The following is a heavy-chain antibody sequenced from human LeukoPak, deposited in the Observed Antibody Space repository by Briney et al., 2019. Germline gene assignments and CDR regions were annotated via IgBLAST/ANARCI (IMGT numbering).Heavy chain of an antibody. V-gene: IGHV1-69*06. CDR3: ARKIYDFWSGYEDWFDP. CDR2: IIPIFGTA. J-gene: IGHJ5*02. D-gene: IGHD3-3*01. Sequence: GASVKVSCKASGGTFSSYAISWVRQAPGQGLEWMGGIIPIFGTANYAQKFQGRVTITADKSTSTAYMELSSLRSEDTAVYYCARKIYDFWSGYEDWFDPWGQGTLVTVSS. CDR1: GGTFSSYA.